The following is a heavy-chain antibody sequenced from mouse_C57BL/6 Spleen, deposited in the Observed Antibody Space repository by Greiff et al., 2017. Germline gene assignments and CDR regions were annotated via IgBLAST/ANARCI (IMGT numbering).Heavy chain of an antibody. CDR3: ARDGTTVPAGFDY. J-gene: IGHJ2*01. V-gene: IGHV1-82*01. CDR1: GYAFSSSW. Sequence: VQLQQSGPELVKPGASVKISCKASGYAFSSSWMNWVKQRPGKGLEWIGRIYPGDGDTYYNGKFKGKATLTADKSSSTAYMQLSSLTSEDSAGYFCARDGTTVPAGFDYWGQGTTLTVSS. CDR2: IYPGDGDT. D-gene: IGHD1-1*01.